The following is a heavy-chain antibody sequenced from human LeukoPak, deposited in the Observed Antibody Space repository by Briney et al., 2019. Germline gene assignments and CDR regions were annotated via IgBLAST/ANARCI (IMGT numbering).Heavy chain of an antibody. CDR2: ISGSGGNT. J-gene: IGHJ5*02. V-gene: IGHV3-23*01. CDR1: GFTFSSYA. D-gene: IGHD3-10*01. Sequence: GGSLRLSCATSGFTFSSYAMSWVRQAPGKGLEWVSSISGSGGNTYYADSVKGRFTISRDYSKNTLYLQMNSLRTEETAVYYCAKGPAMVRGTFDPWGQGTLVTVSS. CDR3: AKGPAMVRGTFDP.